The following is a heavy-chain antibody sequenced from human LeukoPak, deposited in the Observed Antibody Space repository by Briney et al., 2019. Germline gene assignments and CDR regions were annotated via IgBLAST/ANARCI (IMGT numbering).Heavy chain of an antibody. Sequence: ASVKVSCKASGYTFTGYYMHWVRQAPGQGLEWMGWINPNSGGTNYAQKFQGRVTMTRDTSISTAYMELSRLRSDDTAVYYCAKDAGSGSELADAFDIWGQGTMVTVSS. CDR3: AKDAGSGSELADAFDI. CDR1: GYTFTGYY. D-gene: IGHD3-10*01. V-gene: IGHV1-2*02. CDR2: INPNSGGT. J-gene: IGHJ3*02.